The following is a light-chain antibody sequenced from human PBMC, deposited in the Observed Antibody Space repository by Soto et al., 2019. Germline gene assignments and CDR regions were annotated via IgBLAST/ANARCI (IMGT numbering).Light chain of an antibody. CDR2: DVT. Sequence: QSALTQPRSVSGSPGQSVAISCTGTSSDVGGYNYVSWYQQHPGKVPKLLIYDVTKRPSGVPDRFSGSKSGNTASLTISGLQAEDEADYYCCSHAGNYPVIFGGGTKLTVL. CDR1: SSDVGGYNY. CDR3: CSHAGNYPVI. V-gene: IGLV2-11*01. J-gene: IGLJ2*01.